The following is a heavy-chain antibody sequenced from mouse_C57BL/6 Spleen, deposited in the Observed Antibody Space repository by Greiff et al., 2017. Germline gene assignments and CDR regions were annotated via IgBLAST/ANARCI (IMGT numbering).Heavy chain of an antibody. D-gene: IGHD1-1*01. CDR3: VRLSSYFDY. Sequence: EVQVVESGGGLVQPKGSLKLSCAASGFSFNTYAMNWVRQAPGKGLEWVARIRSKSNNYATYYADSVKDRFTISRDDSESMLYLQMNNLKTEDTAMYYCVRLSSYFDYWGQGTTLTVSS. CDR1: GFSFNTYA. J-gene: IGHJ2*01. CDR2: IRSKSNNYAT. V-gene: IGHV10-1*01.